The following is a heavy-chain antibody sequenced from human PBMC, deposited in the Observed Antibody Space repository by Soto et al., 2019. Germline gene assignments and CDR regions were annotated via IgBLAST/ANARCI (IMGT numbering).Heavy chain of an antibody. CDR2: IFYSGST. J-gene: IGHJ4*02. CDR3: GRLEGLATISYYFDY. Sequence: SETLSLTCSVSGGSISSSSHYWGWIRQPPGKGLEWIGNIFYSGSTYYNPSLKSRVTISVDTSKNQFSLKLSSVTAADTAVYYCGRLEGLATISYYFDYWGQGALVTVSS. D-gene: IGHD3-9*01. CDR1: GGSISSSSHY. V-gene: IGHV4-39*01.